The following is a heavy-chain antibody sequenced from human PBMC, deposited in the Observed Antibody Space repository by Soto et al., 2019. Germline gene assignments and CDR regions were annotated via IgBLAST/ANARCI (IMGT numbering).Heavy chain of an antibody. V-gene: IGHV3-23*01. CDR1: GFTFSSYA. J-gene: IGHJ4*02. Sequence: EVQLLESGGGLVQPGGSLRLSCAASGFTFSSYAMSWVRQAPGKGLEWVSAISGSGGSTYYADSVKGRFTISRDNSKNTLYLQMNSLRDEDTAVYYCARERRRELLAPIDYWGQGTLVTVSS. CDR2: ISGSGGST. CDR3: ARERRRELLAPIDY. D-gene: IGHD1-26*01.